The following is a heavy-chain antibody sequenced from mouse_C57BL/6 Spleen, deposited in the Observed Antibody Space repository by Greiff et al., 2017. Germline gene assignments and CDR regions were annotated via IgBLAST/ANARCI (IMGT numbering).Heavy chain of an antibody. V-gene: IGHV1-50*01. CDR1: GYTFTSYW. J-gene: IGHJ4*01. D-gene: IGHD3-3*01. Sequence: QVQLQQSGAELVKPGASVKLSCKASGYTFTSYWMQWVEQRPGQGLEWIGEIDPSDSYTNYNQKFKGKATLTVDTSSSTAYMQRSSLTSEDSAVYYCARKGDVLYAMDYWGQGTSVTVSS. CDR3: ARKGDVLYAMDY. CDR2: IDPSDSYT.